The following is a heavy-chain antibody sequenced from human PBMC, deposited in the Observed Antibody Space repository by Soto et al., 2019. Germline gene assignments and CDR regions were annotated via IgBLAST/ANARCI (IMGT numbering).Heavy chain of an antibody. CDR1: GFTSSSYS. D-gene: IGHD3-22*01. Sequence: VGSVRLSCAASGFTSSSYSMNWVRQAPGKGLEWVSSISSSSSYIYYADSVKGRFTISRDNAKNSLYLQMNSLRAEDTAVYYCARSSAYYYDSSGYYPYYYYGMDVWGQGTTVTVSS. V-gene: IGHV3-21*01. J-gene: IGHJ6*02. CDR2: ISSSSSYI. CDR3: ARSSAYYYDSSGYYPYYYYGMDV.